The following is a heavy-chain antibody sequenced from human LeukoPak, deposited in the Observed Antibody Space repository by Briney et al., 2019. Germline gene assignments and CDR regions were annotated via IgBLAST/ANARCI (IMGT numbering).Heavy chain of an antibody. V-gene: IGHV4-38-2*02. CDR2: IYHSGST. J-gene: IGHJ4*02. CDR1: GYSISSGYY. Sequence: SETLSLTCTVSGYSISSGYYWGWIRQPPGKGLEWIGSIYHSGSTYYNPSLKSRVTISADTSKNQFSLKLSSVTAADTAVYYCARELGGSGWSFDYWGRGTLVTVSS. D-gene: IGHD6-19*01. CDR3: ARELGGSGWSFDY.